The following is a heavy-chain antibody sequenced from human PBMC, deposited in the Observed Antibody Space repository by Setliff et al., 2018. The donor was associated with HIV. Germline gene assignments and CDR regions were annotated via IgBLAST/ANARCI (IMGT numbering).Heavy chain of an antibody. J-gene: IGHJ3*02. CDR3: ASGRGIYGSGALEAYDI. D-gene: IGHD3-10*01. Sequence: AASVKVSCKASGYTFNNYGVVWVRQAPGQGLEWMGWISGYGNRKYAQKFEGRLTVTTDTSTSTAYMELRTLRSDDTAVYFCASGRGIYGSGALEAYDIWGQGTMVTVSS. V-gene: IGHV1-18*01. CDR1: GYTFNNYG. CDR2: ISGYGNR.